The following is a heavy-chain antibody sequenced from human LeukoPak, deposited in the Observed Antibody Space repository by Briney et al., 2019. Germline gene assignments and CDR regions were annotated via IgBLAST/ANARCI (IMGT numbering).Heavy chain of an antibody. Sequence: SETLSLTCAVYGGSFSSYYWSWIRQPPGKGLEWIGEINYSGSTKYNPSLESRVTISVGTSKNHFSLMLTSLTAADTAVYYCARGPPLSPDYDISTGYYNFDYWGQGTLVTVSS. V-gene: IGHV4-34*01. D-gene: IGHD3-9*01. CDR1: GGSFSSYY. CDR3: ARGPPLSPDYDISTGYYNFDY. J-gene: IGHJ4*02. CDR2: INYSGST.